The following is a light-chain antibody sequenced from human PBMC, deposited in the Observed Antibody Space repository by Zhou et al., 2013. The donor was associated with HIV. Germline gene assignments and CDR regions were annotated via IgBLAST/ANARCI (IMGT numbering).Light chain of an antibody. CDR2: GAL. V-gene: IGKV3-15*01. CDR3: QQYNNWPPGT. Sequence: EMVMTQSPATLSVSPGERATLSCRASQSVSTNLAWYQQKPGQAPRLLIYGALTRATGIPARFSGSGSGTEFTLTISSMQSEDFAVYYCQQYNNWPPGTFGPRD. J-gene: IGKJ1*01. CDR1: QSVSTN.